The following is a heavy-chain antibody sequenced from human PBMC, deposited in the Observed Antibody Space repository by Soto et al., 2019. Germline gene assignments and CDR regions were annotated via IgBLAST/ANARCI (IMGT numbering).Heavy chain of an antibody. Sequence: SETLSLTCTVSGGSISSSYWSWIRHPPGKGLEWIGYIYYSGSTNYNPSLKSRVTISVDTSKNQFSLKLSSVTAADTAVYYCARVSRTRSGRYSDYYYGMDLWGQGTTVTVSS. V-gene: IGHV4-59*01. J-gene: IGHJ6*02. D-gene: IGHD3-10*01. CDR1: GGSISSSY. CDR2: IYYSGST. CDR3: ARVSRTRSGRYSDYYYGMDL.